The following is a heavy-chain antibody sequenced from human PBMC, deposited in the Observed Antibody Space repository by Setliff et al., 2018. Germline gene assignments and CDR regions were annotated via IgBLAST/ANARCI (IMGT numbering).Heavy chain of an antibody. CDR3: ARERTTNWEGYYFDY. CDR1: GYTFTSYG. CDR2: ISAYNGNT. V-gene: IGHV1-18*01. Sequence: ASVKVSCKASGYTFTSYGISWVRQAPGQGLEWTGWISAYNGNTNYAQKLQGRVTMTTDTSTSTAYMELSSLRSEDTAVYYCARERTTNWEGYYFDYWGQGTLVTVSS. D-gene: IGHD7-27*01. J-gene: IGHJ4*02.